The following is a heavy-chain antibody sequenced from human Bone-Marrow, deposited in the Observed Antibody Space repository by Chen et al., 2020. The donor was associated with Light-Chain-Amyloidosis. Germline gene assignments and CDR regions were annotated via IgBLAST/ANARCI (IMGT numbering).Heavy chain of an antibody. CDR1: GYTFPNYW. V-gene: IGHV5-51*01. D-gene: IGHD5-12*01. J-gene: IGHJ4*02. Sequence: EVQLXXXGPEVKKAGESLKISGKGTGYTFPNYWIGWGLQMPGKGLEWLGVIYPDDSDARYSPSFEGQVTISADKSITTAYLQWRSLKASDTAMYYCARRRDGYNFDYWGQGTLVTVSS. CDR3: ARRRDGYNFDY. CDR2: IYPDDSDA.